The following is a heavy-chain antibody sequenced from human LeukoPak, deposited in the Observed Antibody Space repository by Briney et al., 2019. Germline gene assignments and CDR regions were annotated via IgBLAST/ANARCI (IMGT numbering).Heavy chain of an antibody. CDR2: IIPIFGTA. Sequence: SVKVSCKASGGTFSSYAISWVRQAPGQGLEWMGRIIPIFGTANYAQKFQGRVTITTDESTSTAYMELSSLRSEDTAVYYCASTQGYSYGFNWFDPWGQGTLVTVSS. D-gene: IGHD5-18*01. J-gene: IGHJ5*02. CDR3: ASTQGYSYGFNWFDP. CDR1: GGTFSSYA. V-gene: IGHV1-69*05.